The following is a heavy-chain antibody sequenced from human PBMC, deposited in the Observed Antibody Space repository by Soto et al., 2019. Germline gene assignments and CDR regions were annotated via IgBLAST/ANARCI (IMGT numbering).Heavy chain of an antibody. Sequence: SETLSLTCDVSGESFSGYYWSWIRQPPGKGLEWIGQIFHGGGTNYSPSLKSRVTISVDTSKNQFSLELTTVTAADTAVYYCARPHYDSNTFYSFFDYWGQGTLVTVSS. CDR2: IFHGGGT. CDR3: ARPHYDSNTFYSFFDY. J-gene: IGHJ4*02. CDR1: GESFSGYY. V-gene: IGHV4-34*12. D-gene: IGHD3-22*01.